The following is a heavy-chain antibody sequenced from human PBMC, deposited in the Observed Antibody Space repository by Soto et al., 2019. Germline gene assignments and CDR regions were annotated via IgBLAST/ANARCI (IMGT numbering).Heavy chain of an antibody. J-gene: IGHJ6*02. CDR2: INADYGNT. D-gene: IGHD5-18*01. V-gene: IGHV1-18*01. CDR1: GYTFYSHS. CDR3: ARCIQGDYYHGMDV. Sequence: QAQLVQSGAEVRKPGASVKVSCKASGYTFYSHSISWVRQAPGQGLEWMGRINADYGNTQYAQKFRGRVTMTTDTSSTTVYMELTNLRSDDTAVYYGARCIQGDYYHGMDVWGQGTTVTVSS.